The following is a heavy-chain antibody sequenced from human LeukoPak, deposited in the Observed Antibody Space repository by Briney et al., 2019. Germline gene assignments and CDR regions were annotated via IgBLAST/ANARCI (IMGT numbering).Heavy chain of an antibody. Sequence: GGSLRLSCAASRFTFSSYGMNWVRQAPGKGLEWVSSISGSSSYIYYADSVKGRFTISRDNAKSSLYLQMNSLRAEDTAVYYCARDRSDSFDYWGQGTLVTVSS. V-gene: IGHV3-21*01. CDR2: ISGSSSYI. CDR1: RFTFSSYG. J-gene: IGHJ4*02. CDR3: ARDRSDSFDY.